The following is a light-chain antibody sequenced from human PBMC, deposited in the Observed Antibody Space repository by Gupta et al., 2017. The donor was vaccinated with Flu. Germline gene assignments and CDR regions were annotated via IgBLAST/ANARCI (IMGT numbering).Light chain of an antibody. J-gene: IGKJ5*01. V-gene: IGKV3-11*01. Sequence: PGERATLSCRASQSISSYLGWYQQKPGQAHRLLIYDASNRATGIPARFSGSGSGTDFTLTISSLEPEDFAVYYCQQRSNPITFGQGTRLEIK. CDR3: QQRSNPIT. CDR1: QSISSY. CDR2: DAS.